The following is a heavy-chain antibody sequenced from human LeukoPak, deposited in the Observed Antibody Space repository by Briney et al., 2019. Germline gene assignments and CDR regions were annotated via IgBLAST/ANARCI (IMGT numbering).Heavy chain of an antibody. CDR3: SRVEPLVVPAVKVAFDI. J-gene: IGHJ3*02. V-gene: IGHV1-46*03. CDR2: XXXICCRT. Sequence: QAXXQGXXWMXXXXXICCRTRYAQKFQGRVTITRDTSTSTVCMELSSLRSEDTAVYYCSRVEPLVVPAVKVAFDIWGQGTMVTVSS. D-gene: IGHD2-2*01.